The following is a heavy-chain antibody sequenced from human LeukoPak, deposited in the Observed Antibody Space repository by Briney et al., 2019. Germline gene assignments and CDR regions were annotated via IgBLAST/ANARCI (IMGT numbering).Heavy chain of an antibody. CDR3: ARGPPFYDTSGYYPDY. CDR1: GFTFSSYA. D-gene: IGHD3-22*01. Sequence: PGGTLRLSCAASGFTFSSYAMHWVRQAPGKGLEFVSAISSNGGSTYYANSVKCRFTISRDNSKNTLYLQMGSLRAEDMAVYYCARGPPFYDTSGYYPDYWGQGTLVTVSA. V-gene: IGHV3-64*01. J-gene: IGHJ4*02. CDR2: ISSNGGST.